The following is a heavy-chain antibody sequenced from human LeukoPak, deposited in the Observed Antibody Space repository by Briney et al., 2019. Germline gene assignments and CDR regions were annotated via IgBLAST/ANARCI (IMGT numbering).Heavy chain of an antibody. CDR3: ARLSYSNGWSYFDY. CDR2: IYYSGNT. V-gene: IGHV4-59*01. J-gene: IGHJ4*02. CDR1: GGSISGYH. D-gene: IGHD6-19*01. Sequence: PSETLSLTCTVSGGSISGYHWSWIRQPPGKGLEWIGYIYYSGNTNYNPSLKSRVTISVDTSKNQFSLKLSSVTAADTAVYYCARLSYSNGWSYFDYWGQGTLVTVSS.